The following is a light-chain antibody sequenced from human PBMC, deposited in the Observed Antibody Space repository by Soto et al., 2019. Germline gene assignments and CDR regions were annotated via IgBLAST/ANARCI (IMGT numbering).Light chain of an antibody. CDR3: QQYHNLWT. CDR1: HYIYSN. V-gene: IGKV3-15*01. CDR2: RAS. J-gene: IGKJ1*01. Sequence: EIVMTQSPATLSVSPGERATLSCTASHYIYSNVAWFQQRPGQAPRLLIYRASTKATGTPARFSGSGSGTEFTLTNTSLQSEDFALYYCQQYHNLWTFGQGTEVEIK.